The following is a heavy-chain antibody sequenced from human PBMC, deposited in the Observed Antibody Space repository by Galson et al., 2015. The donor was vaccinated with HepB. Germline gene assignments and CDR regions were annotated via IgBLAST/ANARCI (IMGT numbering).Heavy chain of an antibody. V-gene: IGHV3-33*01. CDR3: ARDPHSKPFHLDY. Sequence: SLRLSCAASGFTFSSYGMHWVRQAPGKGLEWVAVIWYDGSNKYYAGSVKGRFTISRDNSKNTLYLQMNSLRAEDTAVYYCARDPHSKPFHLDYWGQGTLVTVSS. CDR1: GFTFSSYG. CDR2: IWYDGSNK. D-gene: IGHD4-11*01. J-gene: IGHJ4*02.